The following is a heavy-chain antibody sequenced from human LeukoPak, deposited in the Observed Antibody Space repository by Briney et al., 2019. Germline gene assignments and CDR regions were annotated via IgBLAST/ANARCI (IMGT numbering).Heavy chain of an antibody. CDR2: ISWNSGSI. J-gene: IGHJ4*02. CDR1: GFTCDDYA. V-gene: IGHV3-9*01. Sequence: GRSLRLSCAASGFTCDDYAMHWVRQAPGKGLEWVSGISWNSGSIGYADSVKGRFTISRDNAKNSLYLQMNSLRAEDTALYYCAKQKGSSWYGLDYWGQGTLVTVSS. CDR3: AKQKGSSWYGLDY. D-gene: IGHD6-13*01.